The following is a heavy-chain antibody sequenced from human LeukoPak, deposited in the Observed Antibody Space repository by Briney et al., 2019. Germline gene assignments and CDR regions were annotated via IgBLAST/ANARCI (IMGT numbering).Heavy chain of an antibody. J-gene: IGHJ5*02. D-gene: IGHD2-8*01. CDR3: ARVGDNGWFDP. Sequence: TSSGTLSLTCAVSGGSISRSSWWSWVRQPPGKGLEWIGEINHSGSTNYNPSLKSRVTISVDTSKNQFSLKLSSVTAADTAVYYCARVGDNGWFDPWGQGTLVTVSS. CDR1: GGSISRSSW. CDR2: INHSGST. V-gene: IGHV4-4*02.